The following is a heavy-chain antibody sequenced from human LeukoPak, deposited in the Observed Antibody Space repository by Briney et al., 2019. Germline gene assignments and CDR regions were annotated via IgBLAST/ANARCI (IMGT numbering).Heavy chain of an antibody. CDR2: IGGSDGRT. Sequence: PGGSLRLSCAAPGVTLSSYDMSWVRQAPGKGLELVSTIGGSDGRTYYADSVKGRFTISRDNPRDTVYLQMNSLRAEDTAIYYCAKDRRGDNYYYYYMDVWGKGTTVTVSS. D-gene: IGHD2-21*02. CDR3: AKDRRGDNYYYYYMDV. V-gene: IGHV3-23*01. CDR1: GVTLSSYD. J-gene: IGHJ6*03.